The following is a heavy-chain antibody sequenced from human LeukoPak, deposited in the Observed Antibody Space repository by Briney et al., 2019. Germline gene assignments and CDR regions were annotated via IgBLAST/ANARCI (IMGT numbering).Heavy chain of an antibody. CDR3: ARGPYSYDSSGAFDI. J-gene: IGHJ3*02. Sequence: SETLSLTCTVSGGSISSYYWSWIRQPPGKGLEWIGYIYYSGSTNYNPSLKSRVTISVDTSKNQISLKLRSVTAADTAVYYCARGPYSYDSSGAFDIWGQGTMVTVSS. V-gene: IGHV4-59*01. CDR1: GGSISSYY. D-gene: IGHD3-22*01. CDR2: IYYSGST.